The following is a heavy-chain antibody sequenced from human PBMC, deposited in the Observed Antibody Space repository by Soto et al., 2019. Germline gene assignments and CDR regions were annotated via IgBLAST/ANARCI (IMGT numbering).Heavy chain of an antibody. J-gene: IGHJ4*02. V-gene: IGHV3-30-3*01. D-gene: IGHD6-19*01. CDR2: ISYDGSNI. Sequence: QVQLVESGGGVVQPGRSLRLSCAASGFTFSSYAMHWVRQAPGKGLEWVARISYDGSNIHYADSVKGRFTISRDNSKNTLSLQMNSRRAEDTAVYDGARVRQQWLVSAHFFDYWGQGTLVTVSS. CDR3: ARVRQQWLVSAHFFDY. CDR1: GFTFSSYA.